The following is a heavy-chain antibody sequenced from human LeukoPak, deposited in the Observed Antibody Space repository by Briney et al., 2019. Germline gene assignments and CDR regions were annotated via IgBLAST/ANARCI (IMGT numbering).Heavy chain of an antibody. V-gene: IGHV4-4*07. CDR1: GGSINSYY. J-gene: IGHJ4*02. CDR2: IYSSGST. CDR3: ARGSSGWYSIDY. Sequence: SETLSLTCTVSGGSINSYYWSWIRRPAGKGLEWIGRIYSSGSTNYNPSLKSRVTMSVDTSKNQFSLKLSSVTAADTAVYFCARGSSGWYSIDYWGQGTLVTVSS. D-gene: IGHD6-19*01.